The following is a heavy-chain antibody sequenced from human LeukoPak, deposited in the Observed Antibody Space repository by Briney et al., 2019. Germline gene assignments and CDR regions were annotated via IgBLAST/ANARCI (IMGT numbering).Heavy chain of an antibody. V-gene: IGHV1-18*01. CDR3: ARSVAIGASGILFDY. CDR1: GYTFTSCG. D-gene: IGHD3-10*01. Sequence: ASVKVSCKASGYTFTSCGISWVRQTPGQGLEWMGWISAYNGNTNYAQKLQGRVTMTTDTSTSTAYMELRSLRSDDTAVYYCARSVAIGASGILFDYWGQGTLVTVSS. CDR2: ISAYNGNT. J-gene: IGHJ4*02.